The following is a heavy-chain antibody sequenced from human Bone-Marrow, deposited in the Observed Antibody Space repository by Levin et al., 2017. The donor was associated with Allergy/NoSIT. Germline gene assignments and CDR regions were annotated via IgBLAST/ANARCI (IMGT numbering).Heavy chain of an antibody. CDR1: YW. CDR3: ARGVRWELPDY. Sequence: YWMHWVRQAPGKGLVWVSRINSDGSSTTYADSVKGRFTISRDNAKNTLYVQMNSLRDEDTAVYYCARGVRWELPDYWGQGTLVTVSS. V-gene: IGHV3-74*01. D-gene: IGHD1-26*01. J-gene: IGHJ4*02. CDR2: INSDGSST.